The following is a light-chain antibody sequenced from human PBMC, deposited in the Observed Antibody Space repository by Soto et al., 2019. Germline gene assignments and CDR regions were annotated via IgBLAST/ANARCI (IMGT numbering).Light chain of an antibody. Sequence: EIVLTQSPCTLSVSPGERATLSCRASQSVSSSYLAWYQQKPGQPPRLLIYGASSRATGIPDRFSGSGSGTDFTLTISRLEPEDFAVFYCQQYDCLPITFGQGTRLEI. CDR1: QSVSSSY. CDR3: QQYDCLPIT. V-gene: IGKV3-20*01. CDR2: GAS. J-gene: IGKJ5*01.